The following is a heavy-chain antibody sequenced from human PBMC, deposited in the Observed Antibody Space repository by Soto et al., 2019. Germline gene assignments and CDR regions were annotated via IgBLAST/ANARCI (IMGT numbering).Heavy chain of an antibody. CDR2: INPNSGGT. V-gene: IGHV1-2*02. J-gene: IGHJ3*02. CDR1: GYTFTGYY. Sequence: GASVKVSCKASGYTFTGYYMHWVRQAPGQGLEWMGWINPNSGGTNYAQKFQGRVTMTRDTSISTAYMELSRLRSDDTAVYYCARDRPSMITFGGVTEGAFDIWGQGTMVTVSS. CDR3: ARDRPSMITFGGVTEGAFDI. D-gene: IGHD3-16*01.